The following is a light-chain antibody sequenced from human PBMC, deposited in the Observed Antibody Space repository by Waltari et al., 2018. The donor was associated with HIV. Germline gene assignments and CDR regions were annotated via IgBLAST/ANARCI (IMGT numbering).Light chain of an antibody. CDR3: QQYNSSPS. V-gene: IGKV1-5*03. CDR1: QSISSW. Sequence: DIQMTQSPSTLSASVGDRVTITCRASQSISSWLAWYQQKPGKAPKLLIDKASSLESGVPSRFSGSGSETEFTLTISSLQPDDFATYYCQQYNSSPSFGQGTKLEIK. J-gene: IGKJ2*01. CDR2: KAS.